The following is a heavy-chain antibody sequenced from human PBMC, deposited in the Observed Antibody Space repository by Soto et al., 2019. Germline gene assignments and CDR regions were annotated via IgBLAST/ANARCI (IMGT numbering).Heavy chain of an antibody. CDR3: ATKADSSSSYYYGMDV. Sequence: GSLRLSCAASGFTFSSYAMSWIRQPPGKGLEWIGSIYYSGSTYYNPSLKSRVTISVDTSKNQFSLKLSSVTAADTAVYYCATKADSSSSYYYGMDVWGQGTTVTVSS. V-gene: IGHV4-39*01. D-gene: IGHD6-6*01. CDR1: GFTFSSYA. J-gene: IGHJ6*02. CDR2: IYYSGST.